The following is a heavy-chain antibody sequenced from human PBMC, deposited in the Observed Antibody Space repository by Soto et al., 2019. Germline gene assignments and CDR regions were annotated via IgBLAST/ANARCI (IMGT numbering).Heavy chain of an antibody. Sequence: ASVKVSCKASGFTFPNSAVQWVRQARGQRLEWIGWIVVSSGKTNYAQKFQERVTITRDMSTSTAYMELRSLRSEDTAVYYCAREFGSWSPNYDYWGQGTPVTVSS. D-gene: IGHD3-10*01. J-gene: IGHJ4*02. V-gene: IGHV1-58*01. CDR3: AREFGSWSPNYDY. CDR2: IVVSSGKT. CDR1: GFTFPNSA.